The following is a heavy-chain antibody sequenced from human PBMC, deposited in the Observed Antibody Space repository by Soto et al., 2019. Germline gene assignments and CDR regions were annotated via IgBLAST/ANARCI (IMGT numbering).Heavy chain of an antibody. Sequence: SETLSLTCTVSGGSMSRYYWTWIRQPPGKGLEWIGNIHYTGSTNYNPSLKSRVTILLGTSTSQFSLKVSSVTAADTAVYYCARDLAISSTDGPLDPWGHGTLVTVSS. V-gene: IGHV4-59*01. J-gene: IGHJ5*02. CDR2: IHYTGST. D-gene: IGHD3-3*02. CDR3: ARDLAISSTDGPLDP. CDR1: GGSMSRYY.